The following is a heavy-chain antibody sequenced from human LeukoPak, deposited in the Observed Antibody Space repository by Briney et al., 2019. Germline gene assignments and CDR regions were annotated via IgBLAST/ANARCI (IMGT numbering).Heavy chain of an antibody. CDR2: IWYDGSNK. Sequence: PGRSLRLSCAASGFTFSSYGMHWVRQAPGKGLEWVAVIWYDGSNKCYADSVKGRFTISRDNSKNTLYLQMNSLRAEDTAVYYCAISMTTVVYPDYWGQGTLVTVSS. CDR1: GFTFSSYG. J-gene: IGHJ4*02. CDR3: AISMTTVVYPDY. V-gene: IGHV3-33*01. D-gene: IGHD4-23*01.